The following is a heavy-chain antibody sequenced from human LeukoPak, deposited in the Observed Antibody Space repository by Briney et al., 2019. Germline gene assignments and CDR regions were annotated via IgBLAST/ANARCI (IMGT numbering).Heavy chain of an antibody. V-gene: IGHV3-53*04. CDR2: IYSGGST. J-gene: IGHJ6*02. Sequence: GGSLRLSCAASGFTVSSNYMSWVRQAPGKGLEWVSVIYSGGSTYYADSVKGRFTISRHNSKNTLYLQMNSLRAEDTAVYYCARDSSGYYYYGMDVRGQGTTVTVSS. D-gene: IGHD6-19*01. CDR1: GFTVSSNY. CDR3: ARDSSGYYYYGMDV.